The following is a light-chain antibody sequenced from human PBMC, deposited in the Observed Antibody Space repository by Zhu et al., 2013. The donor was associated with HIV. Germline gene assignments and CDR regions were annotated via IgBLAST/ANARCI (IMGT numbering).Light chain of an antibody. Sequence: DIQLTQSPSTLSASVGDRVTITCRASQGISSWLAWYQQQPGKAPKLLIYDVSSLETGVPSRFSGSGSGTEFTLTITSLQPEDFATYYCQHVNENAAFGPGTKVDV. V-gene: IGKV1-5*01. CDR1: QGISSW. CDR3: QHVNENAA. CDR2: DVS. J-gene: IGKJ3*01.